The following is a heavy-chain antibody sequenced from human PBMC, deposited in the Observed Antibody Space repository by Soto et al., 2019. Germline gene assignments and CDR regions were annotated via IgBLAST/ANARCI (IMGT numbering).Heavy chain of an antibody. CDR1: GYTFTSYG. Sequence: GASVKVSCKASGYTFTSYGISWVRQAPGQGLEWMGWISAYNGNTNYAQKLQGRVTMTTDTSTSTAYMELRSLRSDDTAVYYCARERLTVVVPADHLPYYYYYGMDVWGRESTGRVAS. D-gene: IGHD2-2*01. J-gene: IGHJ6*02. CDR3: ARERLTVVVPADHLPYYYYYGMDV. CDR2: ISAYNGNT. V-gene: IGHV1-18*04.